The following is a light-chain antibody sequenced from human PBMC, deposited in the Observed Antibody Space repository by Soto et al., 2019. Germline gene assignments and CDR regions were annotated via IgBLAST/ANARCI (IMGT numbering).Light chain of an antibody. CDR3: ATWDDTLNGRV. Sequence: QSVLTQSPSVSAAPGQKVTISCSGSSSNIGNNYVSWYQQLPGTAPKLLIYDNNKRPSGIPDRFSGSKSGTSGTLDITGLQTGDEADYYCATWDDTLNGRVFGGGTKLTVL. CDR1: SSNIGNNY. V-gene: IGLV1-51*01. CDR2: DNN. J-gene: IGLJ3*02.